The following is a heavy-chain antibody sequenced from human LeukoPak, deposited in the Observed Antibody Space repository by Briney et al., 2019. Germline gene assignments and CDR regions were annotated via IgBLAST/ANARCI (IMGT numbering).Heavy chain of an antibody. D-gene: IGHD6-13*01. J-gene: IGHJ4*02. V-gene: IGHV3-49*04. CDR2: IRGKDYGGTT. Sequence: PGGSLRLSCTASGFTFGDYAMNWVRQAPGKGLEWVGLIRGKDYGGTTEYAASVRGRFTISRDDSKNVAYVQMNSLKTEGTAVYYCTRTIAAGGNRPFDSWGQGTLVTVSS. CDR1: GFTFGDYA. CDR3: TRTIAAGGNRPFDS.